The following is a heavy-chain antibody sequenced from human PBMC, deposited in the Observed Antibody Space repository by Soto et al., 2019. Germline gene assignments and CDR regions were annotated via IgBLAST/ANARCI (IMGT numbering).Heavy chain of an antibody. D-gene: IGHD3-3*01. CDR3: ARAHDFWGGRQQPIDS. CDR1: GGSFRGFY. CDR2: INHVGIT. Sequence: QVQLQQWGAGLLKPSETLSLTCAVSGGSFRGFYWTWIRQSPGKGLEWLGDINHVGITNYNPSFKSRVSIPADTSKSQFSLKLSSVTAADTAVYYCARAHDFWGGRQQPIDSWGQGTLVTVSS. V-gene: IGHV4-34*01. J-gene: IGHJ4*02.